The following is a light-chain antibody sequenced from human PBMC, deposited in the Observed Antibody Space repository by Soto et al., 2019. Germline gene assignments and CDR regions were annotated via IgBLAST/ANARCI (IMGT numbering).Light chain of an antibody. CDR3: QQYGSSRWT. V-gene: IGKV3-20*01. J-gene: IGKJ1*01. CDR2: GAS. Sequence: EIVLTQSPGTLSLSPGVRATLSCRASQSVSSSYLAWYQQKPGQAPRLVIYGASSRATGIPDRFSGSGSGTDFTLTISRLEPEDFAVYYCQQYGSSRWTFGQGTKVEIK. CDR1: QSVSSSY.